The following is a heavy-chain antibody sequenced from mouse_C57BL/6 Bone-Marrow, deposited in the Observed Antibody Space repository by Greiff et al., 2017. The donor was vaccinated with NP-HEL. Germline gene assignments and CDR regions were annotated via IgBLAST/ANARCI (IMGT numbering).Heavy chain of an antibody. CDR2: IWSGGST. CDR1: GFSLTSYG. V-gene: IGHV2-4*01. J-gene: IGHJ4*01. CDR3: ASYYYGSRYYAMDY. Sequence: VKLVESGPGLVQPSQSLSITCTVSGFSLTSYGVHWVRQPPGKGLEWLGVIWSGGSTDDNAAFISRLSISKDNSKSQVFFKMNSLQADDTAIYYCASYYYGSRYYAMDYWGQGTSVTVSS. D-gene: IGHD1-1*01.